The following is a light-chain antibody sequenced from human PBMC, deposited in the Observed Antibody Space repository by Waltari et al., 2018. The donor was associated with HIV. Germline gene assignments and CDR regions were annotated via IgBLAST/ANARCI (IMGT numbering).Light chain of an antibody. CDR3: QQCSSSPWT. CDR2: GAS. Sequence: IVLTQSPGTLSLSPGERATLSCRASQSISSNYLAWYQKTPGQAPRLLIYGASNRATGIPDRFSGSGSGTDFTLTISRLEPEDFAVFYCQQCSSSPWTFGQGTKVE. V-gene: IGKV3-20*01. CDR1: QSISSNY. J-gene: IGKJ1*01.